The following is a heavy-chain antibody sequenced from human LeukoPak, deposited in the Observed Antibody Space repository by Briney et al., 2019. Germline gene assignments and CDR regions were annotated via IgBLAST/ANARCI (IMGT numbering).Heavy chain of an antibody. J-gene: IGHJ4*02. CDR1: GGSFSGYY. CDR3: ARHRIYCSGGSCLPFDY. D-gene: IGHD2-15*01. CDR2: INHSGST. V-gene: IGHV4-34*01. Sequence: SETLSLTCAVYGGSFSGYYWSWIRQPPGKGLEWIGEINHSGSTNYNPSLKSRATISVDTSKNQFSLKLSSVTAADTAVYYCARHRIYCSGGSCLPFDYWGQGTLVTVSS.